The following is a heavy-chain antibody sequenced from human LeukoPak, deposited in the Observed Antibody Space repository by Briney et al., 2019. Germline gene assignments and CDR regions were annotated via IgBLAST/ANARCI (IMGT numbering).Heavy chain of an antibody. CDR2: IYHGGST. CDR3: AGHKYYNFWGSFSWFDP. CDR1: GASIINNNYY. Sequence: SETLSLTCFVSGASIINNNYYWAWLRQPPGKGLEWIGSIYHGGSTPYNPSLKSRVTISVDTSKSHFTLKLNSVTAADTAVYSCAGHKYYNFWGSFSWFDPWGQGTLVTVSS. D-gene: IGHD3-3*01. J-gene: IGHJ5*02. V-gene: IGHV4-39*01.